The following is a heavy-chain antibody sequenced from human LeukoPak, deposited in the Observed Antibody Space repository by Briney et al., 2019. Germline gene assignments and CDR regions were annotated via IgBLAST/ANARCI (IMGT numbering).Heavy chain of an antibody. CDR1: GFTFSNSW. D-gene: IGHD5-24*01. Sequence: GGSLGLSCAASGFTFSNSWKTWVRQAPGKGLERVANIKEDGSETYYVGSVRGRFSISRDNAKNSVYLEMNSLRAEDTGVYFCARDRGWQQFDFWGQGTLVTVSS. CDR2: IKEDGSET. V-gene: IGHV3-7*01. CDR3: ARDRGWQQFDF. J-gene: IGHJ4*02.